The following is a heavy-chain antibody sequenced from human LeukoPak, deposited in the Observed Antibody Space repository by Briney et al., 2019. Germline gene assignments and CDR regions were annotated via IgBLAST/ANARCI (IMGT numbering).Heavy chain of an antibody. CDR2: ICYSGST. CDR1: GGSMSSYF. D-gene: IGHD5-24*01. Sequence: SETLSLTCTVSGGSMSSYFWSWIRQPPGKGLEWIGYICYSGSTNYNPSLKSRVTISVDTSKNQFSLKLSSVTAADTAVYYCARDRRDGYNLGYYCYYMDVWGKGTTVTISS. V-gene: IGHV4-59*01. J-gene: IGHJ6*03. CDR3: ARDRRDGYNLGYYCYYMDV.